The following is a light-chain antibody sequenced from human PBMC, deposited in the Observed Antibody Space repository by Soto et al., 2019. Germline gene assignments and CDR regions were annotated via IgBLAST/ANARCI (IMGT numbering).Light chain of an antibody. CDR3: QQSSDWPRT. V-gene: IGKV3-15*01. J-gene: IGKJ1*01. CDR2: RAS. Sequence: EIVMTQSPATLSVSPGERATLSCRASQSVSNRLAWYQQRPGQAPRLLIYRASARATGIPARFSGSGSGTEFTLTISSLQSEDFAIYYCQQSSDWPRTFGHGTKVEIK. CDR1: QSVSNR.